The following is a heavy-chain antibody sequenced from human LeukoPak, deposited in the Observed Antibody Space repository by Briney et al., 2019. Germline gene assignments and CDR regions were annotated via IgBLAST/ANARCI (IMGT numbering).Heavy chain of an antibody. V-gene: IGHV4-59*01. CDR2: IYYSGST. Sequence: SETLSLTGTVSGGSISSYYWSWIRQPPGKGLEWIGYIYYSGSTNYNPSLKSRVTISVDTSKNQFSLKLSSVTAADTAVYYCARARYDSSGYYYRAWGQGTLVTVSS. D-gene: IGHD3-22*01. J-gene: IGHJ5*02. CDR3: ARARYDSSGYYYRA. CDR1: GGSISSYY.